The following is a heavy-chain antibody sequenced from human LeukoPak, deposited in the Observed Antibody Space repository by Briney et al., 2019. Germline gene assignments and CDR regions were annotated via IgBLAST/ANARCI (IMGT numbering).Heavy chain of an antibody. CDR1: EFTFSSCA. CDR2: ISGSGGST. D-gene: IGHD5-24*01. V-gene: IGHV3-23*01. Sequence: GGSLRLSCAASEFTFSSCAMSWVRQAPGEGLEWVSVISGSGGSTYYADSVKGRFTISRDDSKNTLYLQMNSLRAEDTAVYYCAKARGRDGYKDELDYWGQGTLVTVSS. J-gene: IGHJ4*02. CDR3: AKARGRDGYKDELDY.